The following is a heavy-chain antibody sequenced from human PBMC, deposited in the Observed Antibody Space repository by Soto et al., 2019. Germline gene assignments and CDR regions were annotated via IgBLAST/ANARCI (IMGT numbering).Heavy chain of an antibody. D-gene: IGHD5-18*01. V-gene: IGHV3-9*01. CDR1: GFTFDDYA. CDR2: ISWNSGSI. CDR3: AKDRGSYGFLDY. J-gene: IGHJ4*02. Sequence: HPGGSLRLSCAASGFTFDDYAMHWVRQAPGKGLEWVSGISWNSGSIGYADSVKGRFTISRDNAKNSLYLQMNSLRAEDTALYYCAKDRGSYGFLDYWGQGTLVTVSS.